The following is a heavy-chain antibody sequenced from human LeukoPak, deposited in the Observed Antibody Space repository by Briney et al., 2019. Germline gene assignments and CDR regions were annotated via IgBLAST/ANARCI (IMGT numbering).Heavy chain of an antibody. D-gene: IGHD2-21*01. CDR3: ARSISVNWFDP. Sequence: GGSLRLSCAASGFTFSSYWMHWVRQAPGKGLVWVSGIRSDESNTKYADSVKGRFTISRDNAKNTLYLQMNSLRGEDTAVYYCARSISVNWFDPWGQGTLVTVSS. J-gene: IGHJ5*02. V-gene: IGHV3-74*03. CDR1: GFTFSSYW. CDR2: IRSDESNT.